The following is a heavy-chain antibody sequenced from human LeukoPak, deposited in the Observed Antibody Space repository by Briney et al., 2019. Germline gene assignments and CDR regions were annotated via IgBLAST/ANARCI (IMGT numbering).Heavy chain of an antibody. J-gene: IGHJ4*02. CDR3: ARQGSPHQGFDY. V-gene: IGHV5-51*01. CDR2: INPGDSDT. CDR1: GYSFTNYW. Sequence: GESLKISCKGSGYSFTNYWIGWVRQMPGKGLEWMGIINPGDSDTRYSPSFQGQVTFSADKSITTAYLQWSSLKAPDTAMYYCARQGSPHQGFDYWGQGTLVTVSS.